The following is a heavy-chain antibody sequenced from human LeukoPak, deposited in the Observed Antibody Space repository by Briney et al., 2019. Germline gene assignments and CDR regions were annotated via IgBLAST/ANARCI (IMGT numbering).Heavy chain of an antibody. CDR1: GYTFTGYY. CDR3: ARGPGIAAEGATFDP. V-gene: IGHV1-2*04. J-gene: IGHJ5*02. CDR2: INPNSGGT. D-gene: IGHD6-13*01. Sequence: ASVKVSCKASGYTFTGYYMHWVRQAPGQGLEWMGWINPNSGGTNYAQKFQGWVTMTRDTSISTAYMELSRLTSDDTAVYYCARGPGIAAEGATFDPWGQGTLVTVSS.